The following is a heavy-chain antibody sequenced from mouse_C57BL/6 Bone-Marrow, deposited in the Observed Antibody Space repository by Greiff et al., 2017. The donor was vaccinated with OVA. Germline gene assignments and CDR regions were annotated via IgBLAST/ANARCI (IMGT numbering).Heavy chain of an antibody. Sequence: VMLVESGPGLVQPSQSLSITCTVSGFSLTSYGVHWVRQSPGKGLEWLGVIWSGGRTDYNAAFISRLSISKDNSKSQVFFKMNSLQADDTAIYYCARNLLWLRRGARDYWGQGTSVTVSS. V-gene: IGHV2-2*01. CDR2: IWSGGRT. CDR3: ARNLLWLRRGARDY. D-gene: IGHD2-2*01. J-gene: IGHJ4*01. CDR1: GFSLTSYG.